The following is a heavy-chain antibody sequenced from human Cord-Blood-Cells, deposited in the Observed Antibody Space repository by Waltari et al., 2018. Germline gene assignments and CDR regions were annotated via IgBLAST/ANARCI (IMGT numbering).Heavy chain of an antibody. CDR2: IYYSGST. J-gene: IGHJ4*02. D-gene: IGHD3-10*01. CDR1: GGSISSSSSY. CDR3: ARHRDLAWYFDY. Sequence: QLQLQESGPGLVKPSETLSPTCPVSGGSISSSSSYRGGSRQPPGKGLEWIGSIYYSGSTYYNPSLKSRVTISVDTSKNQFSLKLSSVTAADTAVYYCARHRDLAWYFDYWGQGTLVTVSS. V-gene: IGHV4-39*01.